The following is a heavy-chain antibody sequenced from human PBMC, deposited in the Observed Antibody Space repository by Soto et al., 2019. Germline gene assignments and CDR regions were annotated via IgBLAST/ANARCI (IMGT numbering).Heavy chain of an antibody. D-gene: IGHD5-12*01. CDR2: IIPIFGTA. Sequence: QVQLVQSGAEVKKPGSSVKVSCKASGGTFSSYAISWVRQAPGQGLEWMGGIIPIFGTANYAQKFQGRVTITADESTSTAYIELSSLRSEDTAVYYCARAQSGYDLGGYYYYYGMDVWGQGTTVTVSS. CDR1: GGTFSSYA. V-gene: IGHV1-69*12. CDR3: ARAQSGYDLGGYYYYYGMDV. J-gene: IGHJ6*02.